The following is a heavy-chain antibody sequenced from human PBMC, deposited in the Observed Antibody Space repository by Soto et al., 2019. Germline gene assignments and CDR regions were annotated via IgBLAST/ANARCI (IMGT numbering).Heavy chain of an antibody. V-gene: IGHV1-18*01. CDR1: GYTFTSYG. Sequence: GASVKVSCKASGYTFTSYGISWVRQAPGQGLEWMGWISAYNGNTNYAQKLQGRVTMTTDTSTSTAYMELRSLRSDDTAVYYCARDPSYLEWSPHWFDPWGQGTLVTVSS. CDR3: ARDPSYLEWSPHWFDP. CDR2: ISAYNGNT. D-gene: IGHD3-3*02. J-gene: IGHJ5*02.